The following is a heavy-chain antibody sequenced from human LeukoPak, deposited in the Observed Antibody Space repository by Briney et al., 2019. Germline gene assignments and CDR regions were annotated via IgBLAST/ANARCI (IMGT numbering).Heavy chain of an antibody. J-gene: IGHJ4*02. Sequence: GGSLRLSCAASGFTLSSHRMDWVRQAPGKGPEWVSSIRSRSSFKDYEDSVKGRLTISRDNAKNLLDMQIHSLRAEDTAVYFCAKDGGFWSDYSYFDYWGQGTQVTVSS. CDR1: GFTLSSHR. CDR2: IRSRSSFK. D-gene: IGHD3-3*01. V-gene: IGHV3-21*06. CDR3: AKDGGFWSDYSYFDY.